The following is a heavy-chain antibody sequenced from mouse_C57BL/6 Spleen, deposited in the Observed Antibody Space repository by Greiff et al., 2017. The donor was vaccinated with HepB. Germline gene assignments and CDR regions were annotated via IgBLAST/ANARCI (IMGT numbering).Heavy chain of an antibody. V-gene: IGHV5-17*01. J-gene: IGHJ2*01. CDR1: GFTFSDYG. CDR3: AGGYYDDDPCFDY. CDR2: ISSGSSTI. D-gene: IGHD2-4*01. Sequence: EVQLVESGAGLVKPGASLKLSCAASGFTFSDYGMHWVRQAPEKGLEWVAYISSGSSTIYYADTVKGRITISRDNANNTASLQMTSLMSEDTAMYYCAGGYYDDDPCFDYWGQGTTLTVSS.